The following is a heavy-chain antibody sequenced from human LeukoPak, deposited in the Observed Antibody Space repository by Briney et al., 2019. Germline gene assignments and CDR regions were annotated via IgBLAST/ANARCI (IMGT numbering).Heavy chain of an antibody. J-gene: IGHJ4*02. CDR2: FDPEDGET. V-gene: IGHV1-24*01. D-gene: IGHD3-16*02. Sequence: GASVKVSCKVSGYTLTELSMHWVRQAPGKGLEWMGGFDPEDGETIYAQKFQGRVTMTEDTSTDAAYMELSSLRSEDTAVYYCATWDAGGGYLGYWGQGTLVTVSS. CDR3: ATWDAGGGYLGY. CDR1: GYTLTELS.